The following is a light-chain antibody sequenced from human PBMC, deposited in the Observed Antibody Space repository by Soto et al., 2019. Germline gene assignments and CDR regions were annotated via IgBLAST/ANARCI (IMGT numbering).Light chain of an antibody. CDR3: QQSYSTPPLT. V-gene: IGKV1-39*01. CDR1: QSISIY. CDR2: AAS. Sequence: DIQMTQSPSSLSASVGDRVTITCRASQSISIYLNWYQQKPGKAPKLLIYAASSLQSGVPSRFSGSGSGTDFTRTISSLQPEDFATYYCQQSYSTPPLTFGGGTKVEIK. J-gene: IGKJ4*01.